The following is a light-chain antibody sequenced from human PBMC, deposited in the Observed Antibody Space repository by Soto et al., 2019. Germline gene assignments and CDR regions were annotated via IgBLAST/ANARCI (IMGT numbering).Light chain of an antibody. CDR3: MQALQVPHT. Sequence: DIVMTQSPLSLPVTPEEPASISCRSNQNLLYSNGYNYLDWYLQKPGQSPQLLIYLGSNRASGVPDRFSGSGSGTDFTLKISRVEAEDVGVYYCMQALQVPHTFGQGTKLEIK. CDR2: LGS. CDR1: QNLLYSNGYNY. V-gene: IGKV2-28*01. J-gene: IGKJ2*01.